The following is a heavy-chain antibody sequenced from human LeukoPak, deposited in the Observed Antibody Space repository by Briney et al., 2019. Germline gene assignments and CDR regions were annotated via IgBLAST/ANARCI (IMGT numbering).Heavy chain of an antibody. CDR1: GFTFSSYG. J-gene: IGHJ6*02. D-gene: IGHD2-8*02. Sequence: PGRSLRLSCAASGFTFSSYGMHWVRQAPGKGLELVAFISYDGSNNYYADSVKGRFTISRDNSKNTLFLQMSSLRAEDTALYYCAKTLATGGGSYNMDVWGQGTTVTVS. CDR3: AKTLATGGGSYNMDV. V-gene: IGHV3-30*18. CDR2: ISYDGSNN.